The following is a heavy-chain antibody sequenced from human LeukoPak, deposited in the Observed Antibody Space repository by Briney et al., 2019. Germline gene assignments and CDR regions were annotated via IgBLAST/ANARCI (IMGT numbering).Heavy chain of an antibody. CDR3: ARGVDYYENSGTIDY. Sequence: PGGSLRLSCAASGFTFSNHAIYWVRQAPGEGLEWVAIISYDGSSAYYADSVKGRFTISRDNSKNTLYLQMNSLRAEDTAVYYCARGVDYYENSGTIDYWGQGTLVTVSS. V-gene: IGHV3-30-3*01. CDR2: ISYDGSSA. J-gene: IGHJ4*02. D-gene: IGHD3-22*01. CDR1: GFTFSNHA.